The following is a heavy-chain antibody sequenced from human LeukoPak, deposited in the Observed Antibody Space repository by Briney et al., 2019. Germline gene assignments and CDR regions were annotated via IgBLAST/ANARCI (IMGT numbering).Heavy chain of an antibody. Sequence: SGASLSGSLWSSMRDPPGKRMECIGNIYYSGSTNYNPSLTSRVTISVDTSKNHFSLKLTSVTAADTAVYYFARLESSGHVAYWGPGTLVTVS. D-gene: IGHD5-12*01. J-gene: IGHJ4*02. CDR2: IYYSGST. CDR3: ARLESSGHVAY. CDR1: GASLSGSL. V-gene: IGHV4-59*08.